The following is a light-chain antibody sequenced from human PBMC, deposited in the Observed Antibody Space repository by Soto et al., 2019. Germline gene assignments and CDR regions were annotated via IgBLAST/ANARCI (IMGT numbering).Light chain of an antibody. J-gene: IGKJ1*01. CDR1: QILLHNNGYNY. CDR3: MQALQTPPT. Sequence: DIVMTQSPLSLPVTPGEPASISCRSSQILLHNNGYNYLDWYLQKPGQSPQLLIYLGSNRASGVPDRFSGSGSGTDFTLKISRVEAEDVGVYYCMQALQTPPTFGQGTKVEIK. V-gene: IGKV2-28*01. CDR2: LGS.